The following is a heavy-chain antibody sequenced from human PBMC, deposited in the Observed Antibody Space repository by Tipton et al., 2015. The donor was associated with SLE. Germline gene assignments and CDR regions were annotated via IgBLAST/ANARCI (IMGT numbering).Heavy chain of an antibody. CDR3: ARGGVWSSRGDY. CDR2: MNPNSGNT. V-gene: IGHV1-8*01. J-gene: IGHJ4*02. CDR1: GNTFTSYD. D-gene: IGHD6-13*01. Sequence: QLVQSGAEVKKPEASVKVSCKASGNTFTSYDNNWVRQATGKGLERMGWMNPNSGNTGYAQEIQGRVTMTRNTSISTAYMELSSLRSEDTAVYYCARGGVWSSRGDYWGQGTLVTVSS.